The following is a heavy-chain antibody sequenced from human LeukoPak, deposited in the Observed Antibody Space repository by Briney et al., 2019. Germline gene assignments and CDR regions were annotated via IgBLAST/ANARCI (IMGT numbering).Heavy chain of an antibody. D-gene: IGHD2/OR15-2a*01. CDR1: GFTFSNYW. Sequence: GGSLRLSCAASGFTFSNYWMHWLRQAPDKGLVWLSRISTDGISTTYADSVKGRFTISRDNGKNTLYLQMNSLRAEDTAVYYCASYLTSIPSGMDVWGQGTTVIVSS. J-gene: IGHJ6*02. CDR2: ISTDGIST. V-gene: IGHV3-74*03. CDR3: ASYLTSIPSGMDV.